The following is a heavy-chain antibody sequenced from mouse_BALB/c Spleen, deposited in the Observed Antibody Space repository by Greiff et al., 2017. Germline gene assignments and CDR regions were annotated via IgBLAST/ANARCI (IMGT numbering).Heavy chain of an antibody. CDR3: ARSNYGNYVRFAY. J-gene: IGHJ3*01. Sequence: EVMLVESGGGLVQPGGSRKLSCAASGFTFSSFGMHWVRQAPEKGLEWVAYISSGSSTIYYADTVKGRFTISRDNPKNTLFLQMTSLRSEDTAMYYCARSNYGNYVRFAYWGQGTLVTVSA. V-gene: IGHV5-17*02. CDR2: ISSGSSTI. D-gene: IGHD2-1*01. CDR1: GFTFSSFG.